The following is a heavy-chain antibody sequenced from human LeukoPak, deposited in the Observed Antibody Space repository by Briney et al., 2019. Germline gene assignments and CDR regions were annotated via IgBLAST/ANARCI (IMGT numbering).Heavy chain of an antibody. D-gene: IGHD1-26*01. CDR2: INSDGSST. J-gene: IGHJ4*02. CDR3: ARAPEWEPPLDY. CDR1: GFTFCSYW. Sequence: GGSLRLSCAASGFTFCSYWMHWVRQAPGKGLVWVSRINSDGSSTSYADSVKGRFTISRDNAKNTLYLQMNSLRAEDTAVYYCARAPEWEPPLDYWGQGTLVTVSS. V-gene: IGHV3-74*01.